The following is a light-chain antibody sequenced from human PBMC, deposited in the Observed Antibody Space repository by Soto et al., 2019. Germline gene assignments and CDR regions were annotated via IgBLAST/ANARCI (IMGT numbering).Light chain of an antibody. CDR1: LNVNSY. CDR2: GAS. V-gene: IGKV3-15*01. J-gene: IGKJ1*01. CDR3: QQYNNWPRT. Sequence: VLTQSPATLSLSPGERATLSCRASLNVNSYLAWYQQKPGQAPRLLIYGASTRATGIPARFSGSGSGTEFTLTINSLQSEDFAVYYCQQYNNWPRTFGQGTK.